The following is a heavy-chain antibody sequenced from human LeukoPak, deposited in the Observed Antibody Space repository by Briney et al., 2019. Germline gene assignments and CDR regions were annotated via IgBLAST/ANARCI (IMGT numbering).Heavy chain of an antibody. J-gene: IGHJ4*02. D-gene: IGHD2-21*02. V-gene: IGHV3-7*01. Sequence: GGSLRLSCVASRFTFSNYWMSCVRHAPGKGLEWVANINQDGSKKVYADSMKGRFTISRDNAKESLYLQLNSLRADDTAVYYCAKWGPHCVGDYCPALDSWGQGTLVTVSS. CDR2: INQDGSKK. CDR3: AKWGPHCVGDYCPALDS. CDR1: RFTFSNYW.